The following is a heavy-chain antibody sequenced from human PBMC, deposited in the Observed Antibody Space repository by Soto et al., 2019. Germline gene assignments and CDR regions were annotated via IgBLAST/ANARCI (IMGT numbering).Heavy chain of an antibody. CDR3: ARGGLLPDY. J-gene: IGHJ4*02. CDR2: FSHSGST. V-gene: IGHV4-30-2*01. Sequence: PSETLSLTCAVSGGSISSGGYSWSWIRQPPGKGLEWIGYFSHSGSTYYNPSLKSRVTISVDRSKNQFSLKLSSVTAADTAVYYCARGGLLPDYWAQGTLVTGSS. D-gene: IGHD6-19*01. CDR1: GGSISSGGYS.